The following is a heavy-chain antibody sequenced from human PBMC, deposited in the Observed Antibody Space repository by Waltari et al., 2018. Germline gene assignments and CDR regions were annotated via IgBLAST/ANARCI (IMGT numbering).Heavy chain of an antibody. CDR3: ARAKAYYDILTGHSYYYYGMDV. V-gene: IGHV1-8*01. Sequence: QVHLVQSGAEVKKPGASVKVSCKASGYTFTSYDINWVRQAPGQGLEWMGWMNPNSGNTGYAQKFQGRVTMTTNTSISTAYMELSSLRSEDTAVYYCARAKAYYDILTGHSYYYYGMDVWGQGTTVTVSS. D-gene: IGHD3-9*01. CDR1: GYTFTSYD. CDR2: MNPNSGNT. J-gene: IGHJ6*02.